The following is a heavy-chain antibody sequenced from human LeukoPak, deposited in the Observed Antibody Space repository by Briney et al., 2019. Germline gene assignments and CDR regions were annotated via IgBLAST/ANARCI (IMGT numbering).Heavy chain of an antibody. CDR1: AFTFSSCG. CDR2: IGPTGTDR. Sequence: GGSLRLSCAASAFTFSSCGFNWVRQAPGKGLEWVTSIGPTGTDRYYADPVRGRFTISRDNAKNSMYLQMDSLRDEDTAVYYCATETIGRHYDYWGQGTLLTVSS. CDR3: ATETIGRHYDY. D-gene: IGHD1-14*01. J-gene: IGHJ4*02. V-gene: IGHV3-21*01.